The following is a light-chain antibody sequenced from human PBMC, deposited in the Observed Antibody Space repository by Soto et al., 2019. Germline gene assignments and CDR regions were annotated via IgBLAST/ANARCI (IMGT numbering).Light chain of an antibody. Sequence: QSVLTQPPSASGSPGQSVTISCTGTSGDVGGYYYVSCYQQHPGKAPKRMSYEVTKRPLGVPDRFSGSKSGNTASLTVSGLQAEDEADYYCSSYAGSDTPYVFGTGTQ. J-gene: IGLJ1*01. CDR1: SGDVGGYYY. V-gene: IGLV2-8*01. CDR2: EVT. CDR3: SSYAGSDTPYV.